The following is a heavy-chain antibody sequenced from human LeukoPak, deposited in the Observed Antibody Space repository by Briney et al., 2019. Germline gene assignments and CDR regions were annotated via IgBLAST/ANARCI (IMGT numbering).Heavy chain of an antibody. D-gene: IGHD4/OR15-4a*01. CDR1: GGSFSGYY. J-gene: IGHJ6*03. CDR3: ARPSMVGRRPYYYYYMDV. CDR2: INHSGST. Sequence: SETLSLTCAVYGGSFSGYYWSWIRQPPGKGLEWIGEINHSGSTNYNPSLKSRVTISVDTSKNQFSLKLSSVTAADTAVYYCARPSMVGRRPYYYYYMDVWGKGTTVTISS. V-gene: IGHV4-34*01.